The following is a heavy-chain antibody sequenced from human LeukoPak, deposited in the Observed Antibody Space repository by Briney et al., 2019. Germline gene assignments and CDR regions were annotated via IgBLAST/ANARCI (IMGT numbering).Heavy chain of an antibody. V-gene: IGHV3-23*01. D-gene: IGHD4-17*01. J-gene: IGHJ4*02. Sequence: GGSLRLSCAASGFTFSSDNMNWVRRAPGQGLEWVSTIRTNGAGTHYADSVRGRFTISRDDSKNTLYLQMDSLRAEDTAVYYCARDDYGDSGPLFDYWGQGTLVTVSS. CDR1: GFTFSSDN. CDR3: ARDDYGDSGPLFDY. CDR2: IRTNGAGT.